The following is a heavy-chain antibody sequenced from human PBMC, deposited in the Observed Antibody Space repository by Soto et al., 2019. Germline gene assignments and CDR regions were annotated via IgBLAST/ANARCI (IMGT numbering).Heavy chain of an antibody. CDR1: GFTFDDYA. CDR3: AKDKEYCSGGSCYPDAFDI. J-gene: IGHJ3*02. Sequence: PGGSLRLSCAASGFTFDDYAMHWVRQAPGKGLEWVSGISWNSGSIGYADSVKGRFTISRDNAKNSLYLQMNSQRAEDTALYYWAKDKEYCSGGSCYPDAFDIWGQGTMVTVSS. V-gene: IGHV3-9*01. CDR2: ISWNSGSI. D-gene: IGHD2-15*01.